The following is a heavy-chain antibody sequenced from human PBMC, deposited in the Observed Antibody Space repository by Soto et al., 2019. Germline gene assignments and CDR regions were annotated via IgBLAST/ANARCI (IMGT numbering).Heavy chain of an antibody. CDR2: ISSSGGAI. CDR3: ARAHGGSTWFVGVYYFFGMDV. J-gene: IGHJ6*02. V-gene: IGHV3-48*02. CDR1: GFIFSDYT. Sequence: EVQLVESGGDLVQPGGSLRLSFAASGFIFSDYTMTWVRQAPGRGLEFVSHISSSGGAIFYAESVKGRFTVSRDNAKNSLYLQMNSLRDEATAVYFCARAHGGSTWFVGVYYFFGMDVWGQGTAVTVSS. D-gene: IGHD6-13*01.